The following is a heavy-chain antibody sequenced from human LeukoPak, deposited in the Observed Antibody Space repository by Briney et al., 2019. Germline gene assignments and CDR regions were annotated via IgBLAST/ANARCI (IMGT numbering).Heavy chain of an antibody. J-gene: IGHJ6*03. V-gene: IGHV4-38-2*02. CDR3: ARDLHCSGGRCYIYYDFYMDV. D-gene: IGHD2-15*01. Sequence: PSETLSLTCTVSGYSISSGYYWGWIRPPPGKGLEWIGSIYHSGSTYYNPSLKSRVTISVDTSKNQFSLKLSSVTAADTAVYYCARDLHCSGGRCYIYYDFYMDVWGKGTTVTVSS. CDR2: IYHSGST. CDR1: GYSISSGYY.